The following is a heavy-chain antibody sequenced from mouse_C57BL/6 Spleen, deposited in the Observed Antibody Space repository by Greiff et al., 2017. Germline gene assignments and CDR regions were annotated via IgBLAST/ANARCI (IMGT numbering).Heavy chain of an antibody. CDR3: ARGGDYDGDWDIDV. V-gene: IGHV3-1*01. CDR2: ISYSGST. J-gene: IGHJ1*03. Sequence: DVKLQESGPGMVKPSQSLSLTCTVTGYSITSGYDWHWIRHFPGNKLEWMGYISYSGSTNYNPSLKSRISITHDTSKNHFFLKLNSVTTEDTATYYCARGGDYDGDWDIDVWGTGTTVTVSS. D-gene: IGHD2-4*01. CDR1: GYSITSGYD.